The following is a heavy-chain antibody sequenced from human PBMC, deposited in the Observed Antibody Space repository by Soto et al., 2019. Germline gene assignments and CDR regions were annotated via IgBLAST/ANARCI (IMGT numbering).Heavy chain of an antibody. J-gene: IGHJ6*02. CDR2: INHSGST. Sequence: SETLSLTCAVYDGSFSGYYWSWIRQPPGKGLEWIGEINHSGSTNYNPSLKSRVTISVDTSKNQFSLKLSSVTAADTAVYYCGGHYYGSGSYYKGYYYGMDVWGQGTTVTVSS. CDR1: DGSFSGYY. CDR3: GGHYYGSGSYYKGYYYGMDV. V-gene: IGHV4-34*01. D-gene: IGHD3-10*01.